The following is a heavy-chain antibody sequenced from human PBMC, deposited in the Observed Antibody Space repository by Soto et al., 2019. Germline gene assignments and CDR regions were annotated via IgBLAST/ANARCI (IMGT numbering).Heavy chain of an antibody. D-gene: IGHD3-3*01. J-gene: IGHJ6*02. V-gene: IGHV1-18*01. CDR3: ARGLIWSGYYVYYYGMDV. Sequence: ASVKVSCKASGYTFTSYGISWVRQAPGQGLEWMGWISAYNGNTNYAQKFQGRVTITRDTSASTAYMELSSLRSEDTAVYYCARGLIWSGYYVYYYGMDVWGQGTTVTVSS. CDR2: ISAYNGNT. CDR1: GYTFTSYG.